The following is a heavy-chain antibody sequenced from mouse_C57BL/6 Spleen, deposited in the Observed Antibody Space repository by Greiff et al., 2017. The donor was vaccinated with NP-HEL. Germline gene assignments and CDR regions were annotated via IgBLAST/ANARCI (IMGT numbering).Heavy chain of an antibody. D-gene: IGHD2-3*01. Sequence: QVQLQQPGAELVKPGASVKLSCKASGYTFTSYWMHWVKQRPGRGLGWIGRIDPNSGGTKYNEKFKSKATLTVDKPSSTAYMQLSSLTSEDSAVYYCARLIYDGPPYFDYWGQGTTLTVSS. CDR2: IDPNSGGT. V-gene: IGHV1-72*01. J-gene: IGHJ2*01. CDR3: ARLIYDGPPYFDY. CDR1: GYTFTSYW.